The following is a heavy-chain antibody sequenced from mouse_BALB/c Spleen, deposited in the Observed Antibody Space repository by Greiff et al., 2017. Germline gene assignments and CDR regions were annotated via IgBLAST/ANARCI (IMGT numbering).Heavy chain of an antibody. D-gene: IGHD2-4*01. Sequence: EVQLQQSGAELVKPGASVKLSCTASGFNIKDTYMHWVKQRPEQGLEWIGRIDPANGNTKYDPKFPGPATRTADTSSNTAYLQLSSLTSEDTAVYYCARYEYDGGFAYWGQGTLVTVSA. J-gene: IGHJ3*01. CDR2: IDPANGNT. CDR1: GFNIKDTY. V-gene: IGHV14-3*02. CDR3: ARYEYDGGFAY.